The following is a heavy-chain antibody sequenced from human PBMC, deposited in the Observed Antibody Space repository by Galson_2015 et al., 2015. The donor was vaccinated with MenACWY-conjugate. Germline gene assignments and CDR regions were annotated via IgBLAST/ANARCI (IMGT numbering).Heavy chain of an antibody. CDR3: ARRTLSAVYYYFDS. J-gene: IGHJ4*02. V-gene: IGHV3-74*01. Sequence: SLRLSCAASGLSFSNYWMHWVRQAPGKGLVWVSRINSDGTTTNYADSVKGRFTISRDNAKNTLYLQMNSLRAEDTAVYYCARRTLSAVYYYFDSWGQGTLVTVSS. CDR1: GLSFSNYW. CDR2: INSDGTTT. D-gene: IGHD5/OR15-5a*01.